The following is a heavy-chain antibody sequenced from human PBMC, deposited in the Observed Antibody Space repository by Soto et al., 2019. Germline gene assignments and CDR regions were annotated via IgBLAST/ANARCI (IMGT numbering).Heavy chain of an antibody. CDR2: INTGNGNT. Sequence: ASVKVSCKASGYTFTSYAMHWVRQAPGQRLEWMGWINTGNGNTKYSQNFQGRVTITRDTSASTAYMELSSLRSEDTAVYYCARASVGATPMDYWGQGTLVTVSS. CDR3: ARASVGATPMDY. D-gene: IGHD1-26*01. J-gene: IGHJ4*02. V-gene: IGHV1-3*04. CDR1: GYTFTSYA.